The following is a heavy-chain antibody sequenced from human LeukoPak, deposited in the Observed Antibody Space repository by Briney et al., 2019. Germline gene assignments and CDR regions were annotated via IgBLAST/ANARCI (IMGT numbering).Heavy chain of an antibody. V-gene: IGHV4-38-2*02. CDR3: ARDRESSPWELLLDY. CDR1: GYSLRSGYY. J-gene: IGHJ4*02. Sequence: PSETLSLTCAVSGYSLRSGYYWAWIRQPPGKGLEWIGSLHHTSSTYYNPSLKSRVTMSVDKSNNKFSLKLSSVTAADTALYYCARDRESSPWELLLDYWGQGILVTVSS. CDR2: LHHTSST. D-gene: IGHD1-26*01.